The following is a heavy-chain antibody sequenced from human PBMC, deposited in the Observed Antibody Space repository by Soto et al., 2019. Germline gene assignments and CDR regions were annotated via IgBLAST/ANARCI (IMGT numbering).Heavy chain of an antibody. V-gene: IGHV3-7*03. CDR1: GFSFSSYW. J-gene: IGHJ4*02. Sequence: DVQLVESGGGLVQPGGSLRLSCAASGFSFSSYWMSWVRQAPGRGLEWVANINQDATRPSYVDSVEGRFSMSRDNAKKSLYLHMNSLVVEDTAIYYCAKVGLFYCNKAITFEFWGQVSLVT. CDR2: INQDATRP. CDR3: AKVGLFYCNKAITFEF. D-gene: IGHD2-21*01.